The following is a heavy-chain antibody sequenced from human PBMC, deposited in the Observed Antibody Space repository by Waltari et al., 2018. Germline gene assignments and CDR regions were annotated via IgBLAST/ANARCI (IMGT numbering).Heavy chain of an antibody. CDR3: AREIPYGYCSSTSCYLYGMDV. V-gene: IGHV1-69*11. D-gene: IGHD2-2*03. CDR2: RVPELGKA. J-gene: IGHJ6*02. CDR1: GGTFSSYA. Sequence: QVQLVQSGAEVKKPGSSVKVSCKASGGTFSSYAISWVRQAPGQGLEWMGGRVPELGKANYERKYQGKVRVTANEYTGTAYMELDSLRYEDTAVYYCAREIPYGYCSSTSCYLYGMDVWGQGTTVTVSS.